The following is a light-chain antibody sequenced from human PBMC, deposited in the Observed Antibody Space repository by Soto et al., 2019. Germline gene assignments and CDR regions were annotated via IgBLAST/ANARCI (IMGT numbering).Light chain of an antibody. CDR1: QNISSN. CDR2: GTS. V-gene: IGKV3-15*01. CDR3: QQCNKWPPT. J-gene: IGKJ1*01. Sequence: EIVMTQSPATLSVSPGERATLSCRASQNISSNLGWYQQKPGQAPRLLIYGTSTRATDIPVRFSGSGSGTEFTLTINSLQSDDFAVYYCQQCNKWPPTFGQGTKVDIK.